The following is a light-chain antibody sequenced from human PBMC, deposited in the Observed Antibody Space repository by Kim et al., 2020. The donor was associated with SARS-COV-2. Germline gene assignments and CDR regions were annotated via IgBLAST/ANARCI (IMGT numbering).Light chain of an antibody. Sequence: SVSPGETATISCTGDNLQYKFVCWYQQKAGHSPVLVLYQDNKRPSGIPERFSGSNSGNTATLTISGTQAMDEADYYCQVWDNSLGVFGAGTQLTVL. J-gene: IGLJ2*01. CDR2: QDN. V-gene: IGLV3-1*01. CDR1: NLQYKF. CDR3: QVWDNSLGV.